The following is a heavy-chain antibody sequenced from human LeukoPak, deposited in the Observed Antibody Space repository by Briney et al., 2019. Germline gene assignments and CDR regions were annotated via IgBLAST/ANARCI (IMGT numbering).Heavy chain of an antibody. V-gene: IGHV4-38-2*02. D-gene: IGHD3-22*01. CDR2: IYHSGST. CDR1: GYSISSGYY. J-gene: IGHJ4*02. Sequence: SETLSLTCTVSGYSISSGYYWGWIRQPPGKGLEWIGSIYHSGSTHYNPSLKRRVTISVDTSKNQFSLKLSSVTAADTALYFCARDDTYFYDSSGHGFDFWGQGTLVTVSS. CDR3: ARDDTYFYDSSGHGFDF.